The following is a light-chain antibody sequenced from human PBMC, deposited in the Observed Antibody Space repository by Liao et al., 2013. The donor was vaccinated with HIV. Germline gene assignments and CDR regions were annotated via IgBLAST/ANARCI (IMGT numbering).Light chain of an antibody. CDR3: QSTDSSGAYV. CDR2: KDS. Sequence: SYELTQPPSVSVAPGKTARITCGEYNIGSKSVHWYQQKPGQAPVLVIYKDSERPSGIPERLSGSSSGTTATLTIGGVQAEDEAAYYCQSTDSSGAYVFGGGTKLTVL. J-gene: IGLJ3*02. CDR1: NIGSKS. V-gene: IGLV3-25*03.